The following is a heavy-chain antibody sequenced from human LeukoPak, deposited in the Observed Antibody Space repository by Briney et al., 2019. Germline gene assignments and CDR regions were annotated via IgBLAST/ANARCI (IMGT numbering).Heavy chain of an antibody. D-gene: IGHD3-9*01. V-gene: IGHV3-11*03. Sequence: GGSLRLSCAASGFTFSDYYMSWIRQAPGKGLEWVSYISSSSSYTNYADSVKGRFTISRDNAKNSLYLQMNSLRAEDTAVYYCARIYDILTGYMSWFDAWGQGTLVTVSS. J-gene: IGHJ5*02. CDR1: GFTFSDYY. CDR3: ARIYDILTGYMSWFDA. CDR2: ISSSSSYT.